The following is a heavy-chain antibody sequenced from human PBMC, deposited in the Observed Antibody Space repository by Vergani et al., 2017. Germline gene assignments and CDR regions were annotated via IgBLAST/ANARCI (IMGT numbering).Heavy chain of an antibody. D-gene: IGHD6-25*01. J-gene: IGHJ6*03. CDR1: GGSISSGDHC. Sequence: QVQLQESGPGVVKPSQTLSLTCAVSGGSISSGDHCWTWIRQRPGKGLGWIGYIFYSGTTYDNPSLRSRLTISVDTSQNQFYLKLRSVTAADTAVYYCARGDTQVPATSHFYYMDVWGKGTTVVVSS. CDR3: ARGDTQVPATSHFYYMDV. V-gene: IGHV4-31*11. CDR2: IFYSGTT.